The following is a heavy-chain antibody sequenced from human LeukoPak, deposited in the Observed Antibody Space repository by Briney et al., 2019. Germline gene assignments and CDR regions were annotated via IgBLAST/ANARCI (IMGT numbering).Heavy chain of an antibody. CDR1: GGSISSYY. V-gene: IGHV4-59*01. CDR3: ARVGLLDDILTGRFDY. CDR2: IYYSGST. J-gene: IGHJ4*02. Sequence: PSETLSLTCTVSGGSISSYYWSWIRQPPGQGLEWIGYIYYSGSTNYNPSLKSRVTISVATSKNQSSLKLSSVTAADTAVYYCARVGLLDDILTGRFDYWGQGTLVTVSS. D-gene: IGHD3-9*01.